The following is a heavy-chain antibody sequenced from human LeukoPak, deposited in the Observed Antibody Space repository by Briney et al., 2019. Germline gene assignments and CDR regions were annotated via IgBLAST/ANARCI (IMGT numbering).Heavy chain of an antibody. Sequence: SGPTLVNPTETLTLTCTVSGFSLSNARMGVSWIRQPPGKALEWLAHIFSNDEKSYRTSLKSRLTISKDTSKSQVVLIMTNMDPVDTDTYYCARIASYYDSSGYPGGVDYWGQGTLVTVSS. V-gene: IGHV2-26*01. CDR2: IFSNDEK. CDR3: ARIASYYDSSGYPGGVDY. D-gene: IGHD3-22*01. J-gene: IGHJ4*02. CDR1: GFSLSNARMG.